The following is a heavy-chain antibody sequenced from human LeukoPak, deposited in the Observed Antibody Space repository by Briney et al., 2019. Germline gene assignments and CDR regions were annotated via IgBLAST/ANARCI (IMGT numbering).Heavy chain of an antibody. D-gene: IGHD3-16*01. CDR1: GFTFTTFG. V-gene: IGHV3-23*01. CDR3: AKHSGGNHIDV. Sequence: GGSLRLSCAATGFTFTTFGMSWVRQAPGKGLEWVSTFSGRDTSFKTYYADSVKGRFTISRDNSKNTLYLQMNSLRAEDTATYYCAKHSGGNHIDVWGKGTTVTISS. J-gene: IGHJ6*03. CDR2: FSGRDTSFKT.